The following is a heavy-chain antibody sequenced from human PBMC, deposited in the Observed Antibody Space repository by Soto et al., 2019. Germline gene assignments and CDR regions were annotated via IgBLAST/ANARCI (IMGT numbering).Heavy chain of an antibody. J-gene: IGHJ4*02. CDR1: GFTFTSSA. D-gene: IGHD3-3*01. CDR2: IVVGSGNT. Sequence: SVKVSCKASGFTFTSSAVQWVRQARGQRLEWIGWIVVGSGNTNYAQKFQERVTITRDMSTSTAYMELSSLRSEDTAVYYCAAGATLEWLPPPSDYRGQGTLVPVSS. CDR3: AAGATLEWLPPPSDY. V-gene: IGHV1-58*01.